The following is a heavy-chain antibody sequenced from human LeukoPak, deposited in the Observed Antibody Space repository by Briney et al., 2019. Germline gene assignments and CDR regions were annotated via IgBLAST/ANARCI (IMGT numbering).Heavy chain of an antibody. D-gene: IGHD2-15*01. CDR2: ISIGGTSM. V-gene: IGHV3-21*01. J-gene: IGHJ4*02. Sequence: GGSLRLSCAASGFSFSAYAMTWVRQAPGPGLDWVSFISIGGTSMSFAQSLQGRFIISRENTWKSLSLQMNSLRPEDTAVYYCARADCRGGACSLDFWGQGTLVTVSA. CDR3: ARADCRGGACSLDF. CDR1: GFSFSAYA.